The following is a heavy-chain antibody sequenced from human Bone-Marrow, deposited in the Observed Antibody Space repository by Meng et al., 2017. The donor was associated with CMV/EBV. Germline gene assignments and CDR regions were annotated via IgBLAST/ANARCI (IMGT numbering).Heavy chain of an antibody. CDR3: ARDRRYCSSTSCYLGYYYGMDV. J-gene: IGHJ6*02. Sequence: ASVKVSCKASGYTFTGYYMHWVRQAPGQGLEWMGWINPNSGGTNYAQKFQGRVTMTRDTSISTAYMELSRLRSDDTAVYYCARDRRYCSSTSCYLGYYYGMDVWGQGTTVTFSS. D-gene: IGHD2-2*01. V-gene: IGHV1-2*02. CDR2: INPNSGGT. CDR1: GYTFTGYY.